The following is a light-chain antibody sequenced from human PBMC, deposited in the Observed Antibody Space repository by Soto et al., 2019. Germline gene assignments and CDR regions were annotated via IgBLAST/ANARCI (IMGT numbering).Light chain of an antibody. Sequence: DIVMTQSPDSLAVSLGERATINCKSSQSVLYSSNNKNYLAGYQQKPGQPPKLLIYWASTRESGVPDRFSGSGSGTDFTLTISSLQAEDVAVYYCQQYYSTPPPVGRGTKVELK. V-gene: IGKV4-1*01. CDR3: QQYYSTPPP. J-gene: IGKJ1*01. CDR1: QSVLYSSNNKNY. CDR2: WAS.